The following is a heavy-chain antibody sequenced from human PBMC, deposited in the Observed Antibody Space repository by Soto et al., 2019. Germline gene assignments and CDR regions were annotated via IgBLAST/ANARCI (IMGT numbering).Heavy chain of an antibody. CDR1: GDSFSGPY. D-gene: IGHD2-21*02. CDR3: ARLEVTSADSFEV. Sequence: SETLSLTCAVYGDSFSGPYWTWIRQTPGKGLEWIGEINHSGSTDYHPSLKSRVTISVDTSKNQFSLNLSSVSAADTAVYFCARLEVTSADSFEVWGPGTMVTVSS. J-gene: IGHJ3*01. CDR2: INHSGST. V-gene: IGHV4-34*01.